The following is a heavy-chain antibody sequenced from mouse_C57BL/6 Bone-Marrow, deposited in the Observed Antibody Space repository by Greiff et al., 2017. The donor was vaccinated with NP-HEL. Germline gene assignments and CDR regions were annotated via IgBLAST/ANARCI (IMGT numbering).Heavy chain of an antibody. CDR2: SRNKANDYTT. V-gene: IGHV7-1*01. CDR1: GFTFSDFY. J-gene: IGHJ1*03. D-gene: IGHD4-1*01. CDR3: ARDNWDWYFDV. Sequence: VQGVESGGGLVQSGRSLRLSCATSGFTFSDFYMEWVRPAPGKGLEWIAASRNKANDYTTEYSASVKGRFIVSRDTSQSILYIQMNALKAEDTAIYYCARDNWDWYFDVWGRGTTATVSS.